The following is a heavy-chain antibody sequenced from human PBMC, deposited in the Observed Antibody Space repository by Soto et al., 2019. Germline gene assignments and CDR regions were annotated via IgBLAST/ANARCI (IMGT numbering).Heavy chain of an antibody. CDR2: IYYIGST. CDR1: GGSISSYY. Sequence: VQLQESGPGLVKPSETLSLPCTVSGGSISSYYLSWIRQPPGKGLEWIGYIYYIGSTNYNHSLKRRVTISVDTSKNQFSLKLSSVTAADTALYYCARVYSSSWYSGAPRSWYFDLWGRGTLVTVSS. V-gene: IGHV4-59*08. J-gene: IGHJ2*01. CDR3: ARVYSSSWYSGAPRSWYFDL. D-gene: IGHD6-13*01.